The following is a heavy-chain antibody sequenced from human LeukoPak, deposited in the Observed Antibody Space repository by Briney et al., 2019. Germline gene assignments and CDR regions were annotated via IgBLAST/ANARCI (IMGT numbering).Heavy chain of an antibody. CDR2: IAFDGSRK. V-gene: IGHV3-30*03. D-gene: IGHD5-24*01. Sequence: GGSLRLSCAASGFTFSGYGMHWVRQAPGKGLEWVTGIAFDGSRKHYADSVKGRLTISRDNSKNTLYLQMNSLRAEDTAVYYCARDQGIYGDGIFDYWGQGTLVTVSS. J-gene: IGHJ4*02. CDR1: GFTFSGYG. CDR3: ARDQGIYGDGIFDY.